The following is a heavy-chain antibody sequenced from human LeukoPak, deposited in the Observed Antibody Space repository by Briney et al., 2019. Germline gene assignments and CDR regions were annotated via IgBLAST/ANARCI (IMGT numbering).Heavy chain of an antibody. Sequence: SETLSLTCAVSGYSISSGYYWGWIRQPPGKGLEWIATIYHTGSPYYNSSLKSRVTISVDTSKNQFSLKLSSVTAADTAVYYCARSGSGSYYGDYFDYWGQGTLVTVSS. CDR3: ARSGSGSYYGDYFDY. CDR1: GYSISSGYY. D-gene: IGHD1-26*01. V-gene: IGHV4-38-2*01. CDR2: IYHTGSP. J-gene: IGHJ4*02.